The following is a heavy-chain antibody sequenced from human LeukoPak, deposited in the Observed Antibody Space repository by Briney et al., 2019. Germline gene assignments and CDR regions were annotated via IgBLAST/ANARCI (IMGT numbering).Heavy chain of an antibody. CDR2: IYHSGST. CDR1: GGGISSSNW. Sequence: PSGTLSLTCAVSGGGISSSNWWSWVRQPPGRGWKWIGEIYHSGSTNYNPSLKSRVTISVDKSKNQFSLKLSSVTAADTAVYHCARGVPVAGLDFWGQGTLVTVSS. V-gene: IGHV4-4*02. CDR3: ARGVPVAGLDF. J-gene: IGHJ4*02. D-gene: IGHD6-19*01.